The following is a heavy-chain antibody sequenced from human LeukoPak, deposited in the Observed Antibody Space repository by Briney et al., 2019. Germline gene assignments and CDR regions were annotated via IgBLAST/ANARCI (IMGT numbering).Heavy chain of an antibody. J-gene: IGHJ6*02. CDR2: INHSGST. D-gene: IGHD6-6*01. Sequence: PSETLSLTCAVYGGSFSGYYWSWIRQPPGKGLEWIGEINHSGSTNYNPYLKSRVTISVDTSKNQFSLKLSSVTAADTAVYYCARIPGSYKQLDLDVWGQGTTVTVSS. CDR1: GGSFSGYY. CDR3: ARIPGSYKQLDLDV. V-gene: IGHV4-34*01.